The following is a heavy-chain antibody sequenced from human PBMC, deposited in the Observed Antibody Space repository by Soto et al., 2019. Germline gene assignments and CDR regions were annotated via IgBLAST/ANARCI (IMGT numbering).Heavy chain of an antibody. D-gene: IGHD2-8*01. CDR1: GYNFNRYW. CDR3: ARSLVNGTYEDFYI. V-gene: IGHV5-51*01. Sequence: GESLKSSCKGSGYNFNRYWIGWVRQMPGKGLEWMGVIYPGDSDTRYSPSLQGQVTISADKSSSAAYLQWSSLQASDTATYYCARSLVNGTYEDFYIRGQGTTVTVS. CDR2: IYPGDSDT. J-gene: IGHJ3*02.